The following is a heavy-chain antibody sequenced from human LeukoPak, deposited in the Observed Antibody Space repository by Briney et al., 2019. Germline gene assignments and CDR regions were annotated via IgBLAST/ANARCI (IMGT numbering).Heavy chain of an antibody. CDR2: ISGSGGST. V-gene: IGHV3-23*01. CDR3: AKGVLSRTSYDSSGSFDY. CDR1: GFTFSSYA. Sequence: GGSLRLSCAASGFTFSSYAMSWIRQAPGRGLEWVSAISGSGGSTYYADSVKGRFTISRDNSKNTLYLQMNNLRAEDTAVYYCAKGVLSRTSYDSSGSFDYWGQGTLVTVSS. D-gene: IGHD3-22*01. J-gene: IGHJ4*02.